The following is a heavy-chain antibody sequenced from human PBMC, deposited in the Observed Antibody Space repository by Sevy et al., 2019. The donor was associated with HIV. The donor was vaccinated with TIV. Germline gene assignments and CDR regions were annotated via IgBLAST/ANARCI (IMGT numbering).Heavy chain of an antibody. CDR3: ATVSCSSTSCYAGMNDAFDI. CDR1: GYTLTELS. CDR2: FDPEDGEI. Sequence: ASVKVSCKVSGYTLTELSMHWVRQAPGKGLEWMGGFDPEDGEIIYAQKFQGRVTMTEDTSTDTAYMELSSLRSEDTAVYYCATVSCSSTSCYAGMNDAFDIWGQGTMVTVSS. V-gene: IGHV1-24*01. J-gene: IGHJ3*02. D-gene: IGHD2-2*01.